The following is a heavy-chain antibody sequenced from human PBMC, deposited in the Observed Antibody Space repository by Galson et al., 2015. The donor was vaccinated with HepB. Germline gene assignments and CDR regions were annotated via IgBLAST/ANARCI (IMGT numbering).Heavy chain of an antibody. J-gene: IGHJ2*01. D-gene: IGHD5-12*01. CDR3: ARETKSGYDRYWYFDL. CDR2: IWYDGSKE. CDR1: GLIFSSYG. V-gene: IGHV3-33*01. Sequence: SLRLSCATSGLIFSSYGMNWVRQAPGKGLEWVAVIWYDGSKEYYADSVKVRFTVSRDNSKGTMFLQMDSLRAEDTGLYYCARETKSGYDRYWYFDLWGRGTPVIVSA.